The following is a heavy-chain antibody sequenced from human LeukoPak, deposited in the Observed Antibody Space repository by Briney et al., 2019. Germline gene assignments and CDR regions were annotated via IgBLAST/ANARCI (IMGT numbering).Heavy chain of an antibody. J-gene: IGHJ5*02. CDR1: GGSISSTSYY. V-gene: IGHV4-39*01. Sequence: SETLSLTCTVSGGSISSTSYYWGWIRQPPGKGLEWIGIIYYSGSTYYNPSLKSRLTISVDTSKNQFSLKLSSVTATDTAVYYCARRGYCSSTSCYEYWFDPWGQGTLVTVSS. CDR2: IYYSGST. D-gene: IGHD2-2*01. CDR3: ARRGYCSSTSCYEYWFDP.